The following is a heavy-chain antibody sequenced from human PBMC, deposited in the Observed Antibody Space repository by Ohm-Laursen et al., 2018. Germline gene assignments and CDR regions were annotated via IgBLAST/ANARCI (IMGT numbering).Heavy chain of an antibody. CDR1: GGSISSSSYY. D-gene: IGHD3-22*01. CDR2: IYYSGST. CDR3: ACTYYYDSSGYYYNYYYGMDV. V-gene: IGHV4-39*01. J-gene: IGHJ6*02. Sequence: TLSLTCTVSGGSISSSSYYWGWIRQPPGKGLGWIGRIYYSGSTYYNPSHKSRVTIPVDTSKNQFSLKLSSVTAADTAVYYCACTYYYDSSGYYYNYYYGMDVWGQGTAVTVSS.